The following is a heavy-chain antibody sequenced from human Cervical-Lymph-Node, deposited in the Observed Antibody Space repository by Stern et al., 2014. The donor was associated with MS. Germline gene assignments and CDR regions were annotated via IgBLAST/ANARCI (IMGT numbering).Heavy chain of an antibody. CDR3: ALSSETSDRWYSLGYDL. V-gene: IGHV1-69*01. D-gene: IGHD6-13*01. Sequence: QVQLAQSGAEVTKPGSSVKVSCKASGGTFSKVPSSWVRQAPGQGLEWLGGIFPFSGTPTYAQEFRGRVTITADVSMSTVYMELSSLRSDDTAVYYCALSSETSDRWYSLGYDLWGQGTLVTVSS. J-gene: IGHJ5*02. CDR2: IFPFSGTP. CDR1: GGTFSKVP.